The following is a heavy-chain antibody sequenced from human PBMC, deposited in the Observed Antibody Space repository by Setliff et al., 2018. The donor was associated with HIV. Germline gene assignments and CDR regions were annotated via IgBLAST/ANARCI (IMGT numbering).Heavy chain of an antibody. V-gene: IGHV4-61*02. Sequence: PSETLSLTCTVSGVSISSGSYYWSWIRQSAGKGLEWIGRISTSGSTKYNPSLKSRVTMSLDTSKNEFSLKLSSVTAADTAVYYCARGQYCGGGSCYSPSYNWFDPWGQGTLVTVSS. D-gene: IGHD2-15*01. J-gene: IGHJ5*02. CDR2: ISTSGST. CDR1: GVSISSGSYY. CDR3: ARGQYCGGGSCYSPSYNWFDP.